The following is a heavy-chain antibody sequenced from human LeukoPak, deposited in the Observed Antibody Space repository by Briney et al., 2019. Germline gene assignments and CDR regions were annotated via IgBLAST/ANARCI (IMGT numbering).Heavy chain of an antibody. CDR3: ASHYKTTGSNPQPDY. CDR1: GFTFSSYG. D-gene: IGHD4-11*01. J-gene: IGHJ4*02. CDR2: TRYDGSNK. V-gene: IGHV3-30*02. Sequence: SGGSLRLSCAASGFTFSSYGMHWVRQAPGKGLEWVAFTRYDGSNKYYADSVKGRFTISRDNSKNTLYLQMNSLRAEDTAVYYCASHYKTTGSNPQPDYWGQGTLVTVSS.